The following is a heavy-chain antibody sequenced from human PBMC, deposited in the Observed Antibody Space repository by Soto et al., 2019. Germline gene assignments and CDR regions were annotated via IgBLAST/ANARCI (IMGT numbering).Heavy chain of an antibody. V-gene: IGHV4-61*01. CDR1: GGSVSSGSYY. J-gene: IGHJ4*02. Sequence: SSETLSLTCTVSGGSVSSGSYYWSWIRQPPGKGLEWIGYIYYSGSTNYNPSLKSRVTISVDTSKNQFSLKLSSVTAADTAVYYCARDPGYSYGVDWGQGTLVTVSS. D-gene: IGHD5-18*01. CDR3: ARDPGYSYGVD. CDR2: IYYSGST.